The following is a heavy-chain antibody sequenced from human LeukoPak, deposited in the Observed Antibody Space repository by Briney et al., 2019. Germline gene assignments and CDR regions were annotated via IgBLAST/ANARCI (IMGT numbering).Heavy chain of an antibody. CDR2: VFS. D-gene: IGHD2-15*01. CDR1: GASVSSPSFV. CDR3: VRFSPSGQNVDF. Sequence: PSETLSLTCSVSGASVSSPSFVGGWIRLPPGKGLEWIGTVFSNNPSLKSRVSISVDTSKNEFFLKVNSVTAADTAVYHCVRFSPSGQNVDFWGQGTLVTVSP. V-gene: IGHV4-39*01. J-gene: IGHJ4*02.